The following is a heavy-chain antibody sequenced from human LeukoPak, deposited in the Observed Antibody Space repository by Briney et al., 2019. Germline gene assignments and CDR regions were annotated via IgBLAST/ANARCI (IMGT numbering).Heavy chain of an antibody. J-gene: IGHJ4*02. D-gene: IGHD7-27*01. CDR3: ATSLGPLTEY. CDR1: GFPFSSYW. V-gene: IGHV3-74*01. CDR2: INSGGSGT. Sequence: GGSLRLSCAASGFPFSSYWMHWVRQTAGKGLVWVSRINSGGSGTSYADSVEGRFTISRDNARNILYLQMNSLRAEGTALYYCATSLGPLTEYWGQGTLVTVSS.